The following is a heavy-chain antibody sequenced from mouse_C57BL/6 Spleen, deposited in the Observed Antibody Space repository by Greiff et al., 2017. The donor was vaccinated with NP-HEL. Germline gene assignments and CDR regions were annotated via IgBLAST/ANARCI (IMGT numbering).Heavy chain of an antibody. V-gene: IGHV1-82*01. CDR3: ARSLTTVVVPCAY. J-gene: IGHJ3*01. Sequence: QVQLKESGPELVKPGASVKISCKASGYAFSSSWMNWVKQRPGKGLEWIGRIYPGDGDTNYNGKFKGKATLTADKSSSTAYMQLSSLASEDSAVYFCARSLTTVVVPCAYWGQGTLVTVSA. D-gene: IGHD1-1*01. CDR2: IYPGDGDT. CDR1: GYAFSSSW.